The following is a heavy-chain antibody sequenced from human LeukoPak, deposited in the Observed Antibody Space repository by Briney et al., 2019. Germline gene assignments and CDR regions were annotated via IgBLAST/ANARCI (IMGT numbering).Heavy chain of an antibody. D-gene: IGHD6-25*01. J-gene: IGHJ6*02. CDR3: ARGHSLQRLAPMYYYYYYGMDV. CDR1: GYTFTSYD. Sequence: ASVKVSCKASGYTFTSYDINWVRQATGQGLEWMGWMNPNSGNTGYAQKFQGRVTMTRNTSISTAYMELSSLRSEDTAVYYCARGHSLQRLAPMYYYYYYGMDVWGQGTTVTVSS. CDR2: MNPNSGNT. V-gene: IGHV1-8*01.